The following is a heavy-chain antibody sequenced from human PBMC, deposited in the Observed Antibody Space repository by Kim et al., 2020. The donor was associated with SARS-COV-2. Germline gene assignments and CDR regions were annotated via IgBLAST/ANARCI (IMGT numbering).Heavy chain of an antibody. D-gene: IGHD3-10*01. J-gene: IGHJ6*02. CDR1: GYTFTSYG. CDR3: ARDPPYGELLRYYYYYGMDV. V-gene: IGHV1-18*01. Sequence: ASVKVSCKASGYTFTSYGISWVRQAPGQGLEWIGWISAYNGNTNYAQKLQGRVTMTTDTSTSTAYMELRSLRSDDTAVYYCARDPPYGELLRYYYYYGMDVWGQGTTVTVSS. CDR2: ISAYNGNT.